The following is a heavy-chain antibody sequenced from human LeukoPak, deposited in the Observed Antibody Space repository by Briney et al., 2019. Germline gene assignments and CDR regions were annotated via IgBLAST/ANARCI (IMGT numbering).Heavy chain of an antibody. CDR2: IKQDGSEK. J-gene: IGHJ6*03. CDR1: GFTFSSYW. CDR3: ARSGYDFWSGYPLSYYYYMDV. D-gene: IGHD3-3*01. Sequence: GGSLRLSCAASGFTFSSYWMSWVRQAPGKGLEWVANIKQDGSEKYYVDSVKGRFTISRDNAKNSLYLQMNSLRAEDRAVYYCARSGYDFWSGYPLSYYYYMDVWGKGTTVTVSS. V-gene: IGHV3-7*01.